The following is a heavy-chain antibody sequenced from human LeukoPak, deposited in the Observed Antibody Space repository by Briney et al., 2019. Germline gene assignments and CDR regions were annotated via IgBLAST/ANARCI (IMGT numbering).Heavy chain of an antibody. CDR1: GFTVSSNY. V-gene: IGHV3-66*01. Sequence: GGSLRLSCAASGFTVSSNYMSWVRQAPGKGLEWVSIIYSGGTTYYADSVKGRFTISRDNSKNTLYLQMNSLRAEDTAVYYCARNYYGSGSRAFDIWGQGTMVTVSS. CDR2: IYSGGTT. J-gene: IGHJ3*02. D-gene: IGHD3-10*01. CDR3: ARNYYGSGSRAFDI.